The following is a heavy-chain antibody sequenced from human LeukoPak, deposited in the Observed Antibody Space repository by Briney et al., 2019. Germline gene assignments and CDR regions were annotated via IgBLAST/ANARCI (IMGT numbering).Heavy chain of an antibody. CDR1: GFTFSDYY. CDR2: ISSSGNTI. CDR3: ARSRAFNSGAFDP. D-gene: IGHD1-26*01. V-gene: IGHV3-11*01. J-gene: IGHJ5*02. Sequence: PGGSLRLSCAASGFTFSDYYMSWIRQAPGKGLEWVSYISSSGNTIYDADSVKGRFTISRDNAKNSLYLQMNSLRAEDTAVYYCARSRAFNSGAFDPWGQGSLVTVSS.